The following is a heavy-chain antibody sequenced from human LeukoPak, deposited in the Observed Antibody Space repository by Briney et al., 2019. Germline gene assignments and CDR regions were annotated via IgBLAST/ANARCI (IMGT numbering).Heavy chain of an antibody. Sequence: ASVKVSCKSSGYTFISYDINWVRQATGQGLEWMGWMNPNSGSTGYAQKFQGRVTMTRNISIRTAYMELSSLRSEDTAVYYCVRVQSGSYARYGMDVWGQGTTVTVSS. V-gene: IGHV1-8*01. J-gene: IGHJ6*02. CDR3: VRVQSGSYARYGMDV. CDR2: MNPNSGST. D-gene: IGHD1-26*01. CDR1: GYTFISYD.